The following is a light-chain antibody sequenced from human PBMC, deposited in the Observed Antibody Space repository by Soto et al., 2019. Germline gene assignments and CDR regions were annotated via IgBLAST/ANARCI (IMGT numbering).Light chain of an antibody. CDR3: SSFTSSITYV. CDR2: DVT. CDR1: SSDVGGYNS. V-gene: IGLV2-14*01. J-gene: IGLJ1*01. Sequence: QSVLTQPASVSGSPGQSITISCTGTSSDVGGYNSVSWYRQDPGKAPKLTIYDVTYRPSGVSNRFSGSKSGNTASLTISGLQSEDEADYHCSSFTSSITYVFGAGTKVTVL.